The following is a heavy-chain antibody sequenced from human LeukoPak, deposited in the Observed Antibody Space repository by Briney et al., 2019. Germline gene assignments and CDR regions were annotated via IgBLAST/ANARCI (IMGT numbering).Heavy chain of an antibody. V-gene: IGHV4-34*01. CDR3: ARGRYSSGWYRWVFDY. J-gene: IGHJ4*02. CDR1: GGSFSGYY. D-gene: IGHD6-19*01. CDR2: INHSGST. Sequence: KPSETLSLTCAVYGGSFSGYYWSWIRQPPGKGLEWIGEINHSGSTNYNPSLKSRVTISVDTSKNQFSLKLSPVTAADTAVYYCARGRYSSGWYRWVFDYWGQGTLVTVSS.